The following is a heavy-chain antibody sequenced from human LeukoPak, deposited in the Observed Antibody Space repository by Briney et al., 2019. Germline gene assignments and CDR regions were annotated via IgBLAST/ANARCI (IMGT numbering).Heavy chain of an antibody. CDR1: GGTFSSYA. D-gene: IGHD4-17*01. CDR2: IIPMLGIA. CDR3: ARVMTTVTTYYYYGMDV. V-gene: IGHV1-69*04. Sequence: SVKVSCKASGGTFSSYAISWVRQAPGQGLEWMGRIIPMLGIANYAQKFQGRVTITADKSTSTAYMELSSLRSEDTAVYYCARVMTTVTTYYYYGMDVWGQGTTVTVSS. J-gene: IGHJ6*02.